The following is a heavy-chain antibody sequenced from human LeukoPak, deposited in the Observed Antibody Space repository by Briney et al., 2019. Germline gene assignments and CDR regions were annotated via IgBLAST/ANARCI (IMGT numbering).Heavy chain of an antibody. CDR1: GFALSIYS. J-gene: IGHJ4*02. Sequence: PGGSLRLSCAASGFALSIYSMNWVRQAPGKGLEWVSYISSSSSTIHYADSVKGRFTISRDNAKNSLYLQMNSLRDEDTAVYYCARLAAAGTGEDYWGQGTLVTVSS. D-gene: IGHD6-13*01. CDR3: ARLAAAGTGEDY. CDR2: ISSSSSTI. V-gene: IGHV3-48*02.